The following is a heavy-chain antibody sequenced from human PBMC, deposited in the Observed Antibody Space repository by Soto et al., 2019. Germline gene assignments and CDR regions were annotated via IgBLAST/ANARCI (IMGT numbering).Heavy chain of an antibody. J-gene: IGHJ5*02. CDR2: IIPIFDTP. Sequence: GASVKVSCKASGGIFSSFTISWVRQAPGQGLEWLGGIIPIFDTPTYAQKLQGRVTMTTDTSTSTAYMELRSLRSDDTAVYYCARDRETPFLVPAAIIRFDPWGQGTLVTVSS. CDR3: ARDRETPFLVPAAIIRFDP. CDR1: GGIFSSFT. V-gene: IGHV1-69*05. D-gene: IGHD2-2*02.